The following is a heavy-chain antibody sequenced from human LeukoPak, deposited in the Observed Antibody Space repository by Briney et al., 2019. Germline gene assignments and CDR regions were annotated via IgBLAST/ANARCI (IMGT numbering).Heavy chain of an antibody. CDR3: AGSTGYPYYFDY. CDR1: GYRFTGYW. J-gene: IGHJ4*02. D-gene: IGHD3-9*01. Sequence: GESLKISCKGSGYRFTGYWIGWVRQMPGKGLEWMGIFYPGDSDTRYSPSFQGQVTISADKSISTAYLQWSGLKASDTAMYYCAGSTGYPYYFDYWGQGTLVTVSS. V-gene: IGHV5-51*01. CDR2: FYPGDSDT.